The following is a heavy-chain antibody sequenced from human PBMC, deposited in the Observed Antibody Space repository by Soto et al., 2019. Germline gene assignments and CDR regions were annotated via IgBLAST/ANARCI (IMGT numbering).Heavy chain of an antibody. CDR1: GGSISSYY. V-gene: IGHV4-59*01. Sequence: PSETLSLTCTVSGGSISSYYWSWIRQPPGKGLEWIGYIYYSGSTNYNPSLKSRVTISVDTSKNQFSLKLSSVTAADTAVYYCARVAFTVTTPYYIDYWGQGTLVTVSS. CDR3: ARVAFTVTTPYYIDY. J-gene: IGHJ4*02. D-gene: IGHD4-17*01. CDR2: IYYSGST.